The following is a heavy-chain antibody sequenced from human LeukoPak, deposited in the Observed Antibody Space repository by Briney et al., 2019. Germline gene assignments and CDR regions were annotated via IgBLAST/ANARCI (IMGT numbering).Heavy chain of an antibody. V-gene: IGHV3-53*01. J-gene: IGHJ6*02. CDR3: ARERAELLWFGEYYYYGMDV. CDR2: IYSGGST. CDR1: GFTVSSNY. D-gene: IGHD3-10*01. Sequence: GGSLRLSCAASGFTVSSNYMSWVRQAPGKGLEWVSVIYSGGSTYYADSVKGRFTISRDNSKNTLYPQMNSLRAEDTAVYYCARERAELLWFGEYYYYGMDVWGQGTTVTVSS.